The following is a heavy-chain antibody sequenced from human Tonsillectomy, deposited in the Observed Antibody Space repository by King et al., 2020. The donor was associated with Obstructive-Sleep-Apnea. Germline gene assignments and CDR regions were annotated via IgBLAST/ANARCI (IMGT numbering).Heavy chain of an antibody. CDR1: VGSISSYY. V-gene: IGHV4-59*08. CDR2: ISYSGST. D-gene: IGHD3-22*01. Sequence: QLQESGPGLVKPSENLSLTCTVSVGSISSYYWIWIRQPPGKGLEWIGYISYSGSTNYKPPRQSLVTISVDTSKNQFSLKRCSVTLAETAVYYCARSLDSSGYYYTNYWGQGTLVTVSS. J-gene: IGHJ4*02. CDR3: ARSLDSSGYYYTNY.